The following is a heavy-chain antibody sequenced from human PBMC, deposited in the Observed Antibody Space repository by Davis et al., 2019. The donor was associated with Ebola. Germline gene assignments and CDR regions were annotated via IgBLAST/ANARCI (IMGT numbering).Heavy chain of an antibody. CDR3: TTPGGQDSGYDVFDI. CDR1: GYTFTNYY. J-gene: IGHJ3*02. CDR2: INPNDGRT. Sequence: MPGGSLRLSCAASGYTFTNYYMHWVRQAPGQGLEWMGMINPNDGRTIYAQKFQGRVTVTRDTSTTTVYMDLSSLRSEDTALYYCTTPGGQDSGYDVFDIWGQGTMVIVSS. D-gene: IGHD5-12*01. V-gene: IGHV1-46*03.